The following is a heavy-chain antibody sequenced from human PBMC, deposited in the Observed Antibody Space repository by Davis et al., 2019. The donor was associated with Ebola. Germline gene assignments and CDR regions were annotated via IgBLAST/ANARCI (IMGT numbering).Heavy chain of an antibody. CDR3: ARGEMTVTISFFDY. CDR1: AASTSSGGHF. D-gene: IGHD4-17*01. V-gene: IGHV4-31*03. Sequence: PSETLSLTCIVSAASTSSGGHFWNWIRQHPGKGLEWTGYIFYSGSTYYNPSLRSRLTMSVDTSKNQFSLKLSSVTAADTAVYYCARGEMTVTISFFDYWGQGIPVTVSS. J-gene: IGHJ4*02. CDR2: IFYSGST.